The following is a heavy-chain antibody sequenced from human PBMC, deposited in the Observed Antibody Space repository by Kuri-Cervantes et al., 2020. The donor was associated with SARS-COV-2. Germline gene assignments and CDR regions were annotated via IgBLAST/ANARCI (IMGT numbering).Heavy chain of an antibody. CDR1: GFTFSSYW. Sequence: GESLKISCAASGFTFSSYWMHWVRQAPGKGLEWVAVIWYDGSNKYYADSVKGRFTISRDNSKNTLYLQMNSLRAEDTAVYYCARGGYYGSGWFDPWGQGTLVTVSS. J-gene: IGHJ5*02. CDR3: ARGGYYGSGWFDP. V-gene: IGHV3-33*08. D-gene: IGHD3-10*01. CDR2: IWYDGSNK.